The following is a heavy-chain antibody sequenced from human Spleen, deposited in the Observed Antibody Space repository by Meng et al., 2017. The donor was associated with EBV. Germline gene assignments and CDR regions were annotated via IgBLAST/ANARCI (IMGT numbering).Heavy chain of an antibody. D-gene: IGHD3-22*01. CDR2: VNPSGESI. Sequence: VDAGVKQRKPGASVYVSCEALEATLLTYEIHWVRQAPGQGAEWMGDVNPSGESITYEQKFQGRLTLTWDTSTSTVYLELSSLRSEDTAVYYCAARYHYDNSGYYWWGQGTLVTVSS. J-gene: IGHJ4*02. CDR3: AARYHYDNSGYYW. CDR1: EATLLTYE. V-gene: IGHV1-46*01.